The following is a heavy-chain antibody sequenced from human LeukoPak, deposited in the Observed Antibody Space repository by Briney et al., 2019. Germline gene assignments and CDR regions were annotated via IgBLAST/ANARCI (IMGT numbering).Heavy chain of an antibody. Sequence: SETLSLTCTVSGGSISSGDYYWSWIRQPPGKGLEWIGYIYYSGSTYYNPSLKSRVTISVDTSKNQFSLKLSSVTAADTAVYYCARDTTGYSYVENWFDPWGQGTLVTVSS. CDR3: ARDTTGYSYVENWFDP. CDR2: IYYSGST. J-gene: IGHJ5*02. CDR1: GGSISSGDYY. V-gene: IGHV4-30-4*01. D-gene: IGHD5-18*01.